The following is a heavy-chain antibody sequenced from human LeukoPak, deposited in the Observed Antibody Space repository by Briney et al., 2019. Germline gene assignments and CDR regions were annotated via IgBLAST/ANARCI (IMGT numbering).Heavy chain of an antibody. CDR2: IYSGGST. Sequence: GGSLRLSCAASGFTVSSNYMSWVRQAPGKGLEWVSSIYSGGSTYYADSVKGRFTISRDNSKNTLYLQMNSLRAEDTAVYYCAKIGSSSFYRGAWLDYWGQGTLVTVSS. CDR3: AKIGSSSFYRGAWLDY. CDR1: GFTVSSNY. J-gene: IGHJ4*02. V-gene: IGHV3-53*01. D-gene: IGHD6-6*01.